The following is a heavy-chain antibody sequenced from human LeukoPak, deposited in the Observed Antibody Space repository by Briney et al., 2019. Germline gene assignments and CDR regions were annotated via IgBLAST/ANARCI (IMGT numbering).Heavy chain of an antibody. CDR2: INHSGST. CDR3: SDSSGYY. V-gene: IGHV4-39*07. D-gene: IGHD3-22*01. Sequence: SETLSLTCTVSGGSISTSNYYWGWIRQPPGKGLEWIGEINHSGSTNYNPSLKSRVTISVDTSKNQFSLKLSSVTAADTAVYYCSDSSGYYWGQGTLVTVSS. CDR1: GGSISTSNYY. J-gene: IGHJ4*02.